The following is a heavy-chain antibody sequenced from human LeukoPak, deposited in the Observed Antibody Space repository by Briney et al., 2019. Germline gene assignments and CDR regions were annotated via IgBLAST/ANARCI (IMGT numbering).Heavy chain of an antibody. D-gene: IGHD3-22*01. CDR3: AKSYYYDTPAAFDI. CDR1: GFTFNDYA. J-gene: IGHJ3*02. CDR2: ISWNSGSI. V-gene: IGHV3-9*01. Sequence: GGSLRLSCAASGFTFNDYAMHWVRQAPGKGLEWVSGISWNSGSIGYADSVKGRFTISRDNAKNSLYLQMNSLRAEDTALYYCAKSYYYDTPAAFDIWGQGTMVTVSS.